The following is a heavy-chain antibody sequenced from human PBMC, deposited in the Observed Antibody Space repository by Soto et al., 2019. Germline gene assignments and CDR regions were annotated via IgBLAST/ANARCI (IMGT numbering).Heavy chain of an antibody. D-gene: IGHD3-10*01. Sequence: QLQLQESGSGLVKPSQTLSLTCAVSGGSISSGGYSWSWIRQPPGKGLEWIGYIYHSGSTYYNPSPKSRVTIAVDRSKNQSSLKLSSVTAADTAVYYCARAIGWFGELLGGYYFDYWGKGTLVTVSS. CDR3: ARAIGWFGELLGGYYFDY. CDR1: GGSISSGGYS. V-gene: IGHV4-30-2*01. CDR2: IYHSGST. J-gene: IGHJ4*02.